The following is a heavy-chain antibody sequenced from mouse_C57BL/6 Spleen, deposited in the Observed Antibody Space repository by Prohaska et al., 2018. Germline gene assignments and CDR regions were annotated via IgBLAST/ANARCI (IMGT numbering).Heavy chain of an antibody. V-gene: IGHV1-64*01. J-gene: IGHJ2*03. CDR2: IHPNSGST. CDR3: AGTGDS. CDR1: GSPFPSYA. Sequence: QFHLQHPRADLVKPGASVQLSCHASGSPFPSYAMHWVKQRPGQGLEWIGMIHPNSGSTNYNEKFKSKATLTVDKSSSTAYKQLRSLSSCDASSDFYAGTGDSWGQGPSL.